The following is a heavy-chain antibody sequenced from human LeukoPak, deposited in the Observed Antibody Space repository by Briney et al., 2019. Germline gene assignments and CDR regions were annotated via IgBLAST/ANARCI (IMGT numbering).Heavy chain of an antibody. D-gene: IGHD2-15*01. CDR2: IIPIFGTA. CDR3: ARGRFSRYTPYCSGGSCYSSYYYGMDV. V-gene: IGHV1-69*13. CDR1: GGTFSSYA. Sequence: SVKVSCKASGGTFSSYAISWVRQAPGQGLEWMGGIIPIFGTANYAQKFQGRVTITADESTSTAYMELSSLRSEDTAVYYCARGRFSRYTPYCSGGSCYSSYYYGMDVWGQGTTVTVSS. J-gene: IGHJ6*02.